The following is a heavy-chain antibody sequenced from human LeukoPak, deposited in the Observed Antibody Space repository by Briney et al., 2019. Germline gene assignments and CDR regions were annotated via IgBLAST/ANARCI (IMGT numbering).Heavy chain of an antibody. V-gene: IGHV4-30-4*07. J-gene: IGHJ3*02. D-gene: IGHD2-15*01. Sequence: SETLSLTCTVSGGSISSGGYSWSWIRQPPGKGMEFIAYIYYTGNTYFNPSLKSRVTISVDTSKNQFSLKLSSVTAADTAVYYCARDQKDIVVVVAAETDAFDIWGQGTMVTVSS. CDR1: GGSISSGGYS. CDR3: ARDQKDIVVVVAAETDAFDI. CDR2: IYYTGNT.